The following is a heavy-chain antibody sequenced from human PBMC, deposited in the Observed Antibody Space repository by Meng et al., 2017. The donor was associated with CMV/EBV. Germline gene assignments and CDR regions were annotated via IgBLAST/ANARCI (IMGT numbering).Heavy chain of an antibody. D-gene: IGHD3-10*01. CDR1: GFTFGNYN. Sequence: GGSLRLSCAASGFTFGNYNINWVRQAPGKGLEWVSSISSSSSYIYYADSVQGRFTISRDNAKNSLYLQMNSLRVEDTAVYYCARDGKKTLGLYMVRGVIGYYGMDVWGQGTTVTVSS. CDR3: ARDGKKTLGLYMVRGVIGYYGMDV. J-gene: IGHJ6*02. V-gene: IGHV3-21*01. CDR2: ISSSSSYI.